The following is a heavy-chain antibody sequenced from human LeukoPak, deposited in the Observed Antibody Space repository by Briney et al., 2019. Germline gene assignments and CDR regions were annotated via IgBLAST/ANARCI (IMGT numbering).Heavy chain of an antibody. CDR1: GFTFNNYC. CDR3: TTDSWKSPPLLPAAHHYYYYGMDV. V-gene: IGHV3-15*07. D-gene: IGHD2-2*01. Sequence: SGGSLRLSCAASGFTFNNYCMNWVRQAPGKGLEWVGRIKSKTDGGTTDYAAPVKGRFTISRDDSKNTLYLQMNSLKTEDTAVYYCTTDSWKSPPLLPAAHHYYYYGMDVWGQGTTVTVSS. CDR2: IKSKTDGGTT. J-gene: IGHJ6*02.